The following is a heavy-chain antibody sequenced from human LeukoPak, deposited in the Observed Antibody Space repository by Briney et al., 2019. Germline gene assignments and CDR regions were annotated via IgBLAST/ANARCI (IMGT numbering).Heavy chain of an antibody. V-gene: IGHV2-5*08. CDR1: GFSLTTSSIC. D-gene: IGHD3-22*01. Sequence: SGPALVKPTQTLTLTCTFSGFSLTTSSICVYWIRQPPGKALEWLAFIYWDDDKRYSPSLKSRLTITKDTSNNQVVLTMTNMDPVDTATYYCAHSSYDSSDYSGAYDPFDIWGQGTMVTVSS. CDR3: AHSSYDSSDYSGAYDPFDI. CDR2: IYWDDDK. J-gene: IGHJ3*02.